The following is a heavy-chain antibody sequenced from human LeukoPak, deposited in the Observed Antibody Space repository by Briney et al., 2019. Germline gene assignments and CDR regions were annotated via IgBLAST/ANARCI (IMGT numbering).Heavy chain of an antibody. J-gene: IGHJ4*02. CDR3: ARVRPLRYFDWSENYFDY. D-gene: IGHD3-9*01. V-gene: IGHV1-2*06. CDR2: INPNSGGT. Sequence: ASVKVSCKASGYTFTGYYMHWVRHAPGQGLEWMGRINPNSGGTNYAQKFQGRVTMTRDTSISTAYMELSRLRSDDTAVYYCARVRPLRYFDWSENYFDYWGQGTLVTVSS. CDR1: GYTFTGYY.